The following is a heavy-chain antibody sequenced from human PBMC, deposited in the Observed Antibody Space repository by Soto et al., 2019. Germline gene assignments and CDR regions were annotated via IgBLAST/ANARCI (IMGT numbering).Heavy chain of an antibody. CDR2: VNPSGGST. Sequence: ASVKVSCKASGYTFTSYYMHWVRQAPGQGLEWMGTVNPSGGSTSYAQKFQGRVTMTRDTSTSTVYMELSSLRSEDTAVYYCERDRVATDYYYGMDVWGQGTTVTVSS. D-gene: IGHD5-12*01. V-gene: IGHV1-46*01. CDR1: GYTFTSYY. CDR3: ERDRVATDYYYGMDV. J-gene: IGHJ6*02.